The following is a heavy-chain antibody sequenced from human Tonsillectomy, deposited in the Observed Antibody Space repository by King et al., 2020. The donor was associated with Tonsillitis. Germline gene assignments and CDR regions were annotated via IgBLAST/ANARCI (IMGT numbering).Heavy chain of an antibody. CDR2: IRYDGNSK. Sequence: VQLVESGGGVVQPGGSLRLSCAASGFNFSNYGMHWVRQAPGKGLEWVAFIRYDGNSKYYADFVKGRFTISRDNSKNTLYVQMNSLRAEDTAVYYCAKDRPDGYNMNRPSYFDYWGQGTLVTVSS. D-gene: IGHD5-24*01. CDR3: AKDRPDGYNMNRPSYFDY. V-gene: IGHV3-30*02. J-gene: IGHJ4*02. CDR1: GFNFSNYG.